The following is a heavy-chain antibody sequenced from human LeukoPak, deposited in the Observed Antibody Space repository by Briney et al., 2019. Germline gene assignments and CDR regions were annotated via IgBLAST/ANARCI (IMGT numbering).Heavy chain of an antibody. J-gene: IGHJ4*02. V-gene: IGHV1-2*02. CDR3: ARGGYYYDSSGYYAY. D-gene: IGHD3-22*01. Sequence: ASVKVSCKASGYTSTGYYMHWVRQAPGQGLEWMGWINPNSGGTNYAQKFQGRVTMTRDTSISTAYMELSRLRSDDTAVYYCARGGYYYDSSGYYAYWGQGTLVTVSS. CDR2: INPNSGGT. CDR1: GYTSTGYY.